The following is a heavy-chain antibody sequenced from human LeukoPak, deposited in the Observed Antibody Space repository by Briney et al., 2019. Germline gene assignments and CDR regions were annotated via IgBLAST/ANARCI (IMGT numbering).Heavy chain of an antibody. J-gene: IGHJ4*02. CDR3: ARDSFSGSSLDY. Sequence: GGSLRLSCAASGFTFDEYGMSWVRQAPGKGLEWVSSINWDGGSTAYADSVKGRVTISRDNAENSLHLQMKSLRAEDTALYYCARDSFSGSSLDYWGQGTLVTVSP. D-gene: IGHD1-26*01. V-gene: IGHV3-20*04. CDR2: INWDGGST. CDR1: GFTFDEYG.